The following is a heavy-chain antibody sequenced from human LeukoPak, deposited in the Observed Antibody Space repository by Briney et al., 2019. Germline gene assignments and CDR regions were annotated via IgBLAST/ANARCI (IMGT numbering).Heavy chain of an antibody. Sequence: ASVKVSCKASGYTFTFYDIHWVRQAPGQGLECMGWISGYNGNTNYAQKLQGRVTMTTDTSTSTAYMELRSLRSDDTAVYYCARFPLGGYSGYDYIGYFDYWGQGTLVTVSS. CDR3: ARFPLGGYSGYDYIGYFDY. D-gene: IGHD5-12*01. CDR2: ISGYNGNT. J-gene: IGHJ4*02. CDR1: GYTFTFYD. V-gene: IGHV1-18*01.